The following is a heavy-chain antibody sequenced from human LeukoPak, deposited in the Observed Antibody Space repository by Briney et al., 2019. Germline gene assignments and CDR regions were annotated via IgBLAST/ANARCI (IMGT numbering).Heavy chain of an antibody. D-gene: IGHD5-12*01. CDR3: ARVPVSGYGRPDYYMDV. J-gene: IGHJ6*03. V-gene: IGHV4-38-2*02. CDR1: GYSISSGYY. Sequence: SETLSLTCTVSGYSISSGYYWGWIRQPPGKGLEWIGSIYHSGRTYYNPSLKSRVTISVDTSKNQFSLKLSSVTAADTAVYYCARVPVSGYGRPDYYMDVWGKGTTVTVSS. CDR2: IYHSGRT.